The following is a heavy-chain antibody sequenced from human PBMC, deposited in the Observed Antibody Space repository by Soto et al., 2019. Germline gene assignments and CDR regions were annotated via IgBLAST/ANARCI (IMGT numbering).Heavy chain of an antibody. CDR2: ISYYGSNK. J-gene: IGHJ4*02. CDR1: GFTFSSYA. Sequence: QVQLVESGGGVVQPGRSLRLSCAASGFTFSSYAMHWVRQAPGKGLEWVAVISYYGSNKYYADSVKGRLTISRDNSKNTLYLQMNSLRAEDTAVYYCARVAVEMATIHVFDYWGQGTLVTVSS. CDR3: ARVAVEMATIHVFDY. D-gene: IGHD5-12*01. V-gene: IGHV3-30-3*01.